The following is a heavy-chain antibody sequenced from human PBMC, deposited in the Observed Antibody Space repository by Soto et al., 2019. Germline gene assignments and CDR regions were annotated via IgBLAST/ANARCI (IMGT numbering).Heavy chain of an antibody. J-gene: IGHJ4*02. Sequence: GGSLRLSCAASGFTFSSYGMHWVRQAPGKGLEWVAVIWYDGSNKYYADSVKGRFTISRDNSKDTLYLQMNSLTPADTAVYYCVGGSLLHWGQGTPVTVSS. CDR3: VGGSLLH. V-gene: IGHV3-33*01. CDR1: GFTFSSYG. CDR2: IWYDGSNK.